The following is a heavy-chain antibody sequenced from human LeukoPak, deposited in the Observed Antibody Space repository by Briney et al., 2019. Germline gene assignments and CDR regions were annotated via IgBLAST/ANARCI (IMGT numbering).Heavy chain of an antibody. Sequence: SGGSLRLSCAASGFTFSNYLMSWVRQAPGKGLEWVANILEDGSEKYYVDSVKGRFTISRDNAKNSLYLQMNSLRAEDTAVYYCATCYSNPPDYWGQGTLVTVSS. D-gene: IGHD4-11*01. CDR1: GFTFSNYL. CDR3: ATCYSNPPDY. CDR2: ILEDGSEK. V-gene: IGHV3-7*01. J-gene: IGHJ4*02.